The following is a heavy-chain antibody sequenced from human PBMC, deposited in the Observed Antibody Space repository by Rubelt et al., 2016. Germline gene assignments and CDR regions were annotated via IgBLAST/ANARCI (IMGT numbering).Heavy chain of an antibody. J-gene: IGHJ4*02. CDR3: SRERGGVTTVTTPSDH. Sequence: RAAGEGLEWIGIINPSGGSTSYAQKFEGRVTVTRDTSSSTVYMEVSSLRDEDTAVYYCSRERGGVTTVTTPSDHWGQGTLVTVSS. D-gene: IGHD4-17*01. V-gene: IGHV1-46*01. CDR2: INPSGGST.